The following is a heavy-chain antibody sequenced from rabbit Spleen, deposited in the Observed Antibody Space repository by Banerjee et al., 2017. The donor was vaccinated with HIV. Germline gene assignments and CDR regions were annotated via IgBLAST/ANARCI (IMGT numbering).Heavy chain of an antibody. Sequence: QEQLEESGGDLVKPEGSLTLTCTASGFSFSSSYWICWVRQAPGKGLEWIGCISSGGTTYYASWAKGRFTITRTSSTTVTLRMTSLTATDTATYFCARDLVGVIGWNFYLWGPGTLVTVS. V-gene: IGHV1S45*01. CDR2: ISSGGTT. CDR1: GFSFSSSYW. J-gene: IGHJ4*01. CDR3: ARDLVGVIGWNFYL. D-gene: IGHD1-1*01.